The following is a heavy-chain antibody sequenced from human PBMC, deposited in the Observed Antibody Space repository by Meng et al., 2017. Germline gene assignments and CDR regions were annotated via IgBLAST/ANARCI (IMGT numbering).Heavy chain of an antibody. Sequence: LPLQESGPGLVKPSETLSPTCTVSGGSISSSSYYWGWIRQPPGKGLEWIGSIYYSGSTYYNPSLKSRVTISVDTSKNQFSLKLSSVTAADTAVYYCARICYDSSGYSPYNWFNPWGQGTLVTVSS. CDR3: ARICYDSSGYSPYNWFNP. V-gene: IGHV4-39*07. CDR2: IYYSGST. D-gene: IGHD3-22*01. J-gene: IGHJ5*02. CDR1: GGSISSSSYY.